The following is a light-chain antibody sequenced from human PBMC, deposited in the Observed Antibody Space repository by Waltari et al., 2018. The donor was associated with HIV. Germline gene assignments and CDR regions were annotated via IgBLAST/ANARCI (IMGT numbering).Light chain of an antibody. V-gene: IGLV2-14*03. CDR1: TNDIGGSSH. CDR2: DVT. CDR3: ASYKTAYTMV. Sequence: QSALTQPASVSGSPGQWVTISCSGTTNDIGGSSHVSWYQQPPGKAPKLIIYDVTYRPAGVSDRFSGSKSGNAASLTISGLQPEDEGDYFCASYKTAYTMVFGGGTRLTV. J-gene: IGLJ2*01.